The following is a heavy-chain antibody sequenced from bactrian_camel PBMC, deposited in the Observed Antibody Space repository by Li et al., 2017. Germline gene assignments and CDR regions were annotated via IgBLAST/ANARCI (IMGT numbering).Heavy chain of an antibody. D-gene: IGHD3*01. Sequence: DVQLVESGGGLVQPGGSLRVSCEASGFTFSMYAMTWVRQAPGKGLEWVSGIDRSSSNTHYADSARGRFSISRDNAKDTLYLEMNNLKPEDSAMYYCAADWVSGVPRSRGLGTQVTVS. CDR3: AADWVSGVPRS. J-gene: IGHJ6*01. CDR2: IDRSSSNT. CDR1: GFTFSMYA. V-gene: IGHV3S31*01.